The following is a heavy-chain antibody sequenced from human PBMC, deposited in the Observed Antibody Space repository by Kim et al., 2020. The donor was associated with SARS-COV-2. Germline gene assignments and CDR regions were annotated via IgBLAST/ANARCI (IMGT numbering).Heavy chain of an antibody. V-gene: IGHV4-34*01. Sequence: SETLSLTCAVYGGSFSGYYWSWIRQPPGKGLEWIGEINHSGSTNYNPSLKSRVTISVDTSKNQFSLKLSSVTAADTAVYYCARGVVATEQPGVCFDYWGQGTLVTVSS. D-gene: IGHD5-12*01. CDR3: ARGVVATEQPGVCFDY. J-gene: IGHJ4*02. CDR2: INHSGST. CDR1: GGSFSGYY.